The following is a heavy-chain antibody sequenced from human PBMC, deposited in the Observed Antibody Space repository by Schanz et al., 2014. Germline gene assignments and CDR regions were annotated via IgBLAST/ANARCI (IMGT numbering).Heavy chain of an antibody. V-gene: IGHV4-59*01. CDR3: ASFVPRGYDFDY. CDR2: IYSSGST. Sequence: QVHLQESGPGLVKPSETLSLTCTVSGGSISNNYWGWIRQPPGKGLEWIGNIYSSGSTNYNPSLKSRVTISGDTSKNQFSLRLSSVTAADTAVYFCASFVPRGYDFDYWGQGTLVTVSS. CDR1: GGSISNNY. D-gene: IGHD1-1*01. J-gene: IGHJ4*02.